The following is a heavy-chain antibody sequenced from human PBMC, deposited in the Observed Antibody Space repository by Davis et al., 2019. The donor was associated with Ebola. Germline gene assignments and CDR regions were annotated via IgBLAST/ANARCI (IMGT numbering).Heavy chain of an antibody. CDR1: GYTFTGYY. J-gene: IGHJ4*02. Sequence: ASVKVSCKASGYTFTGYYMHWVRQAPGQGLEWMGRINPNSGGTNYAQKFQGRVTMTRDTSISTAYMELSRLRSDDTAVYYCARETTKRWLLLDYWGQGTLVTVSS. CDR3: ARETTKRWLLLDY. V-gene: IGHV1-2*06. CDR2: INPNSGGT. D-gene: IGHD5-24*01.